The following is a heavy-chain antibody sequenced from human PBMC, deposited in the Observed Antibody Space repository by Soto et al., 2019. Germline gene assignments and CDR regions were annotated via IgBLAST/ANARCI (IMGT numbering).Heavy chain of an antibody. J-gene: IGHJ6*02. CDR3: ARQKVVVVPAAMGYYGMDV. V-gene: IGHV5-10-1*01. Sequence: PGESLKISCKGSGYSFTSYWISWVRQMPGKGLEWMGRIDPSDSYTNYSPSFQGHVTISADTSISTAYLQWSSLKASDTAMYYCARQKVVVVPAAMGYYGMDVWGQGTTVTVSS. CDR1: GYSFTSYW. D-gene: IGHD2-2*01. CDR2: IDPSDSYT.